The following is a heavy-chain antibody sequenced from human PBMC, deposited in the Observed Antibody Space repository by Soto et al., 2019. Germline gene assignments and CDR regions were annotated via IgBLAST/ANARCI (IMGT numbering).Heavy chain of an antibody. V-gene: IGHV3-15*01. CDR2: IKSKTDGGTT. J-gene: IGHJ4*02. CDR3: TLRSIEAAYHFDY. CDR1: GFTVSNAW. D-gene: IGHD6-13*01. Sequence: PGGSLRLSCVASGFTVSNAWMSWVRQAPGKGREWIGRIKSKTDGGTTDYAAPVKGRFTISRDDSKNMLYLQMNSLKTEDTAVYYCTLRSIEAAYHFDYWGQGTLVTVSS.